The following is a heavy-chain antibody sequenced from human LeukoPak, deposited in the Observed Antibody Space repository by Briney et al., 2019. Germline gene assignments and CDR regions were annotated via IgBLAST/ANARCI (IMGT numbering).Heavy chain of an antibody. J-gene: IGHJ4*02. CDR2: INHSGST. Sequence: SETLSLTCAVYGGSFSGYYWSWIRQPPGKGLEWIGEINHSGSTNYNPSLKSRVTISVDTSKHQFSLKLSSVTAADTAVYYCARGPFLDGSGSYYIYYFDYWGQGTLVTVSS. D-gene: IGHD3-10*01. CDR1: GGSFSGYY. V-gene: IGHV4-34*01. CDR3: ARGPFLDGSGSYYIYYFDY.